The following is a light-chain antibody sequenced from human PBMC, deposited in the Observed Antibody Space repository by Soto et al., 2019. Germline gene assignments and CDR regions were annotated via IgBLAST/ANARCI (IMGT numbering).Light chain of an antibody. V-gene: IGKV3-11*01. Sequence: EIVLTQSPATLSFSPGDTATLSCRASQSLGTSLAWYQQRPGQAPRLLIYDASKRAADIPARFSGSGSGTDFTLIITTLEPDDFAIYFCQQSTIWPPGTFGQGTKVEMK. CDR1: QSLGTS. CDR3: QQSTIWPPGT. J-gene: IGKJ2*01. CDR2: DAS.